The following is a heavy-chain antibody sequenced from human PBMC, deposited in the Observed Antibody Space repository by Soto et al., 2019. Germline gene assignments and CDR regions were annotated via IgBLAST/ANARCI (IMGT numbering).Heavy chain of an antibody. CDR3: AKGGYYSLFDI. CDR1: GFPFSSYA. Sequence: GGSLRLSCVASGFPFSSYAMSWDRQTPGKGLEWVSGISGSGGRTYYADSVKGRFTISRDNSNNTLSLQMHILRVEDTAVYFCAKGGYYSLFDIWGQGTVVTVSS. D-gene: IGHD3-16*01. J-gene: IGHJ3*02. CDR2: ISGSGGRT. V-gene: IGHV3-23*01.